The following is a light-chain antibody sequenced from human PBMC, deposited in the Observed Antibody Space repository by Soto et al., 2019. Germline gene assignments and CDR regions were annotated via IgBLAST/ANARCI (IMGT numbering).Light chain of an antibody. Sequence: DIQMTQSPSTLSASVGDRVTITCRASQSISSWLAWYQQKPGKAPKLLIYDASSVESGVPSRFSGSGSGTEFTLTISSLQADDFATYYCQQYNSYSTFGQGTKLEIK. CDR3: QQYNSYST. CDR2: DAS. CDR1: QSISSW. J-gene: IGKJ2*01. V-gene: IGKV1-5*01.